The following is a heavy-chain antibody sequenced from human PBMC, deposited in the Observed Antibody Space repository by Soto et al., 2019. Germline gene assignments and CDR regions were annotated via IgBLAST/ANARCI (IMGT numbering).Heavy chain of an antibody. Sequence: EVQLVESGGGLAQPGRSLRLSCAASGFTSHDNGMHWIRQTPGKGLEWVSGIIWNTGTTGYADSVKGRFTISRDNAKNSLYLPMNSLRAEDTALYYCVKDIEPGGAHYWGQGTLLTVSS. J-gene: IGHJ4*02. CDR1: GFTSHDNG. D-gene: IGHD3-16*01. V-gene: IGHV3-9*02. CDR3: VKDIEPGGAHY. CDR2: IIWNTGTT.